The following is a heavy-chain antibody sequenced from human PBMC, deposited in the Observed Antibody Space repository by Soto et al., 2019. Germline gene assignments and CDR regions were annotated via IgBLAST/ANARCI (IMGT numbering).Heavy chain of an antibody. CDR2: IYYSGST. J-gene: IGHJ5*02. D-gene: IGHD2-2*01. CDR1: GGSISSYY. Sequence: SETLSLTCTVSGGSISSYYWSWIRQPPGKGLEWIGYIYYSGSTNYNPSLKSRVTISVDTSKNQFSLKLSSVTAADTAVYYCARRYCSSTSCYYDPWGQGTLVTVSS. V-gene: IGHV4-59*01. CDR3: ARRYCSSTSCYYDP.